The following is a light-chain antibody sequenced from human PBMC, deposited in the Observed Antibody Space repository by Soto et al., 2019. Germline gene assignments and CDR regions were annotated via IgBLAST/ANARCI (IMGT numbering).Light chain of an antibody. J-gene: IGKJ2*01. CDR3: QHRGRWPRT. CDR1: QSVNDY. CDR2: GAS. Sequence: EIVLTQSPATRSLSPGERATLSCRASQSVNDYLAWYQQKPGQAPRLLIYGASNRATGIPVRFSGSRSGTDFTLTISSLEPEDFAVYYCQHRGRWPRTFGQGTKLEIK. V-gene: IGKV3-11*01.